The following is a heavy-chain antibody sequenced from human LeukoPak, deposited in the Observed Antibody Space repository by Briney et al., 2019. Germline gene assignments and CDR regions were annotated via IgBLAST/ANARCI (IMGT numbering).Heavy chain of an antibody. J-gene: IGHJ6*03. V-gene: IGHV3-30*02. D-gene: IGHD3-9*01. CDR2: IRYDGITK. Sequence: GGSLRLSCAASGFTFSSYGMHWVRQAPGKGLEWVAFIRYDGITKYYADSVKGRFIISRDNSKNTLYLQMNSLRPEDTAVYYCAKTGSRGGTFRPSYYYYYMDVWGEGTTVTISS. CDR3: AKTGSRGGTFRPSYYYYYMDV. CDR1: GFTFSSYG.